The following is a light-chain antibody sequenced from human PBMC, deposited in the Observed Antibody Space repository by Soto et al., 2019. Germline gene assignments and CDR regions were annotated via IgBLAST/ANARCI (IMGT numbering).Light chain of an antibody. CDR2: DAS. V-gene: IGKV1-39*01. Sequence: DIQMTQSPSSLSASVGDRVTITCLASQSISSYLNWYQQKPGRAPKLLIYDASTLESGVPSRFSGSGSETEFTLTISRLQPDDFATYFCHSRAFGQGTRLEIK. CDR3: HSRA. J-gene: IGKJ5*01. CDR1: QSISSY.